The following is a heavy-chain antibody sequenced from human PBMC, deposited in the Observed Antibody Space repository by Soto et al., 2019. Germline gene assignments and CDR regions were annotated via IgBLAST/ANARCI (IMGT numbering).Heavy chain of an antibody. CDR1: GYTYTRYD. Sequence: QVQLVQSGAAVKKPGASVKVSCKASGYTYTRYDINWVRQATGQGLEWMGWMSPNSGNTGYAQKFQRRVTIPRNTYVSTAYLELGSLRDVDTAVYYCAREKTSYGMDVWGPVTTVTVSS. CDR3: AREKTSYGMDV. J-gene: IGHJ6*02. CDR2: MSPNSGNT. V-gene: IGHV1-8*01.